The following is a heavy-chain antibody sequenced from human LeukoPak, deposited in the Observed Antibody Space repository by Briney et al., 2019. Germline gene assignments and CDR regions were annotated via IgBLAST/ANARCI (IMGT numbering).Heavy chain of an antibody. CDR1: GGSVSSGSYY. CDR3: ARAKGNSWYPYYFDY. V-gene: IGHV4-61*01. J-gene: IGHJ4*02. CDR2: IYYSGST. D-gene: IGHD6-13*01. Sequence: SETLSLTCTVSGGSVSSGSYYWSWVRQPPGKGLEWIGYIYYSGSTNYNPSLKSRVTISVDTSKNQFSLKLRSVTAADTAVYYCARAKGNSWYPYYFDYWGQRTLVTVSS.